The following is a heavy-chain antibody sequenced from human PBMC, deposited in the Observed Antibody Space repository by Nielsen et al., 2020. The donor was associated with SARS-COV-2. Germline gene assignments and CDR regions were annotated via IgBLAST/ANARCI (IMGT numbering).Heavy chain of an antibody. J-gene: IGHJ4*02. D-gene: IGHD3-16*01. Sequence: GDSLKISCAASGFTFSTYWMHWVRQAPGKGLVWVSRINSDATSTAYADSVKGRFTISRDNAKNTLYLQMNSLRPEDTAVYYCARDFGIRDYWGQGTLVTVS. CDR2: INSDATST. CDR1: GFTFSTYW. V-gene: IGHV3-74*01. CDR3: ARDFGIRDY.